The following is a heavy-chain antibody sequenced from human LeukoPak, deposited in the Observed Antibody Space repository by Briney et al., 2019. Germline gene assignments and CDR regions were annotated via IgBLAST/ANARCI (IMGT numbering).Heavy chain of an antibody. Sequence: GGSLRLSCAASGFTFSSYAMSWVRQAPGKGLEWVSAISGSSSTTFYADSVKGRFTISRDNSMDTLFLQMNSLRAEDTAVYYCAKDPRGRMYNWFDPWGQGTLVTVSS. CDR3: AKDPRGRMYNWFDP. D-gene: IGHD3-16*01. V-gene: IGHV3-23*01. J-gene: IGHJ5*02. CDR1: GFTFSSYA. CDR2: ISGSSSTT.